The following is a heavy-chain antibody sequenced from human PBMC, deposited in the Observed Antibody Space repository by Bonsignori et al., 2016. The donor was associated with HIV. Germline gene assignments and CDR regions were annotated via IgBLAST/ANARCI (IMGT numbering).Heavy chain of an antibody. CDR2: IYYSGST. J-gene: IGHJ4*02. V-gene: IGHV4-59*13. CDR3: ARVGGGQLVLDY. D-gene: IGHD6-6*01. Sequence: PGKGLEWIGYIYYSGSTNYNPSLKSRVTISVDTSKNQFSLKLSSVTAADTAVYYCARVGGGQLVLDYWGQGTLVTVSS.